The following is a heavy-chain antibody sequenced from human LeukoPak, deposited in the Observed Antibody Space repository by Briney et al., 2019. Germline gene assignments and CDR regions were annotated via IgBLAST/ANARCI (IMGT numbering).Heavy chain of an antibody. CDR1: GGSFSGYY. J-gene: IGHJ4*02. CDR2: INWNGGST. CDR3: ARANIETIVVANFDY. D-gene: IGHD3-22*01. V-gene: IGHV3-20*04. Sequence: ETLSLTCAVYGGSFSGYYWSWVRQAPGKGLEWVSGINWNGGSTGYADSVKGRFTISRDNAKNSLYLQMNSLRAEDTALYYCARANIETIVVANFDYWGQGTLVTVSS.